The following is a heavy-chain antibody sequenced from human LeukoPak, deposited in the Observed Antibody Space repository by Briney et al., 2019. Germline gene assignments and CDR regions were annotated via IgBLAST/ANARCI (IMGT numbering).Heavy chain of an antibody. J-gene: IGHJ6*02. CDR1: GGTFSSYA. V-gene: IGHV1-69*13. CDR2: IIPIFGTA. Sequence: GASAKVSCKASGGTFSSYAISWVRQAPGQGLEWMGGIIPIFGTANYAQKFQGRVTITADESTSTAYMGLSSLRSEDTAVYYCARFSRGYCSSTSCYGHYYYYGMDVWGQGTTVTVSS. D-gene: IGHD2-2*03. CDR3: ARFSRGYCSSTSCYGHYYYYGMDV.